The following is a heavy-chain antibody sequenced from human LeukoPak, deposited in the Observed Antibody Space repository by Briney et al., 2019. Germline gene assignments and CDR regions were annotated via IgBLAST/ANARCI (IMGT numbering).Heavy chain of an antibody. CDR3: ASDARMQIWPPLPCDS. CDR2: ISSNGGST. Sequence: PGGSLRLSCAASGFTFSSYAMHWVRQAPGKGLEYVSAISSNGGSTYYANSVKGRFTISRDNSKNTLYLQMGSLRAEDMAVYYCASDARMQIWPPLPCDSWGQGTLVTVSS. D-gene: IGHD5-18*01. V-gene: IGHV3-64*01. CDR1: GFTFSSYA. J-gene: IGHJ4*02.